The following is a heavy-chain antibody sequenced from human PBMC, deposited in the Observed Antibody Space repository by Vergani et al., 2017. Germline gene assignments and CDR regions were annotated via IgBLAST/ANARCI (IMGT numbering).Heavy chain of an antibody. J-gene: IGHJ4*02. CDR2: IYYSGST. V-gene: IGHV4-30-4*08. CDR1: GGSISSGDYY. CDR3: ARADWGDSSGYYYDY. D-gene: IGHD3-22*01. Sequence: QVQLQESGPGLVKPSQTLSLTCTVSGGSISSGDYYWSWIRQPPGKGLEWIGYIYYSGSTYYNPSLKSRVTISVDMSKNQFSLKLSSVTAADTAVYYCARADWGDSSGYYYDYWGQGILVTVSS.